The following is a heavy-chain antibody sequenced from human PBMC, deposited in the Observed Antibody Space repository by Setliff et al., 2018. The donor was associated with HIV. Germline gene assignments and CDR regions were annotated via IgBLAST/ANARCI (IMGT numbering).Heavy chain of an antibody. V-gene: IGHV4-34*01. J-gene: IGHJ5*02. CDR2: IDHSGST. D-gene: IGHD6-13*01. CDR1: GGPFRGYY. Sequence: PSETLSLTCAVYGGPFRGYYWNWIRQSPDKGLEWIGEIDHSGSTNYNPSLRSRVIMSADTPKSQFSSNLTSLTAGDTAVYYCARGTKGSRWSVTRINWFDTWGQGTLVTVSS. CDR3: ARGTKGSRWSVTRINWFDT.